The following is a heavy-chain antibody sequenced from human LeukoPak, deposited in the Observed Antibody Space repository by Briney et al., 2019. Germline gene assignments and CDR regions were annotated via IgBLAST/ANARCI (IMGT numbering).Heavy chain of an antibody. V-gene: IGHV4-59*01. J-gene: IGHJ4*02. Sequence: SETLSLTFTVPGGSISSYYWSWIRPPPGKGLEWIGYIYYSGSTNYNPSLKSRVTISVDTSKNQFSLKLSSVTAADTAVYYCARDHYGDFFDYWGQGTLVTVSS. D-gene: IGHD4-17*01. CDR1: GGSISSYY. CDR2: IYYSGST. CDR3: ARDHYGDFFDY.